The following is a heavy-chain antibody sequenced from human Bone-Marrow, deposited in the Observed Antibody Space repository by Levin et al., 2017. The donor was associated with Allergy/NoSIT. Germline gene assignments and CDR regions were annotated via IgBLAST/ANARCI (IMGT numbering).Heavy chain of an antibody. CDR1: GYTFTGYY. Sequence: ASVKVSCKASGYTFTGYYMHWVRQAPGEGLEWMGRINPNSGATDSAQKFQGRVTMTRDTSTSTAYLELNRLRSDDTAIYYCARSMAQFDSWGQGTLVTVS. CDR2: INPNSGAT. CDR3: ARSMAQFDS. J-gene: IGHJ4*02. D-gene: IGHD5-24*01. V-gene: IGHV1-2*06.